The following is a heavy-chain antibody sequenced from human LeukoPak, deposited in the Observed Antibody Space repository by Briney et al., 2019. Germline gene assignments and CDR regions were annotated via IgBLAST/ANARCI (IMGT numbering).Heavy chain of an antibody. CDR1: GFTFSSYA. J-gene: IGHJ6*02. CDR3: ARADYYSSGTYWGSDYYYYGMDV. Sequence: QTGGSLRLSCAASGFTFSSYAMSWVRQAPGKGLEWVSVIYSGGSTYYADSVRGRFTVSRENSKNTLYLQMNSLRAEDSAVYYCARADYYSSGTYWGSDYYYYGMDVWGQGTTVTVSS. V-gene: IGHV3-53*01. D-gene: IGHD3-10*01. CDR2: IYSGGST.